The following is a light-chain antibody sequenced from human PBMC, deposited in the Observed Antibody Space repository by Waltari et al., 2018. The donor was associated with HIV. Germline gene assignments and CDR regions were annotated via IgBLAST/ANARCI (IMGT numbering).Light chain of an antibody. CDR2: EVT. V-gene: IGLV2-23*02. CDR3: CSYAGSSAFV. J-gene: IGLJ1*01. Sequence: QSALTQPASVSGSPGQSIPISCTGPSSYVGSYNLVSWYQHHPGKAPKLMIFEVTKRPSGVSNRFSGSKSGNTASLTISGLQADDEADYYCCSYAGSSAFVFGTGTKVTVL. CDR1: SSYVGSYNL.